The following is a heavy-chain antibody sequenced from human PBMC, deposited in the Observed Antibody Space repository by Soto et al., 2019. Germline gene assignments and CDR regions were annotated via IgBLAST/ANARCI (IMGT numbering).Heavy chain of an antibody. D-gene: IGHD6-13*01. CDR1: GFSLDTGGVG. J-gene: IGHJ4*02. CDR2: IYWDGDK. Sequence: VSGPTLVNPTQTLTLTCTFSGFSLDTGGVGVGWIRQAPGKAPEWLILIYWDGDKRYNPSLKSRLTITKDTSKNQVVLTMTNMDPVDTATYYCARIIEGSSSWSTLDYWGQGTLVTVSS. V-gene: IGHV2-5*02. CDR3: ARIIEGSSSWSTLDY.